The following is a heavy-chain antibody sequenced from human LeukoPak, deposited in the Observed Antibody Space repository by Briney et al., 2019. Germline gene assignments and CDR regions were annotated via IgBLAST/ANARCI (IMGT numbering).Heavy chain of an antibody. CDR2: IIPIFGTA. V-gene: IGHV1-69*06. J-gene: IGHJ5*02. D-gene: IGHD3-22*01. CDR3: ARDGYYYDSSGYYYDWFDP. CDR1: GGTFSSYA. Sequence: GSSVKVSCKASGGTFSSYAISWVRQALGQGLEWMGRIIPIFGTANYAQKFQGRVTITADKSTSTAYMELSSLRSEDTAVYYCARDGYYYDSSGYYYDWFDPWGQGTLVTVSS.